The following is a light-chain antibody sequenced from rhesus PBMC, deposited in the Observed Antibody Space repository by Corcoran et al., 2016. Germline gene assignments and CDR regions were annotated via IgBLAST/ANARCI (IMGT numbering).Light chain of an antibody. Sequence: DIQMTQSPSSLSASVGDTVTITCRASQGISSYLNWFQQKPVKAPKLLIYDVSNLEIGGPSRFSGSGSGTDFTLTISSLQPEEFAAYYCLQHNSYPRTFGQGTKVEIK. CDR3: LQHNSYPRT. J-gene: IGKJ1*01. CDR1: QGISSY. CDR2: DVS. V-gene: IGKV1-28*03.